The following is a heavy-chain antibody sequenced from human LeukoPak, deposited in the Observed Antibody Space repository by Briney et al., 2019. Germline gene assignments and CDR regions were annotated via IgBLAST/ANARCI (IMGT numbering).Heavy chain of an antibody. J-gene: IGHJ4*02. CDR2: ISGSGGNT. CDR3: AKVLSPQYYDILTGYFY. D-gene: IGHD3-9*01. Sequence: HPGGSLRLSCAASGFTFSRYAIYWVRQAPGKGLEWVSAISGSGGNTYYADSVKGRFTISRDNSKNTLYLQMNSLRAGDTAVYYCAKVLSPQYYDILTGYFYWGQGTLVTVSS. V-gene: IGHV3-23*01. CDR1: GFTFSRYA.